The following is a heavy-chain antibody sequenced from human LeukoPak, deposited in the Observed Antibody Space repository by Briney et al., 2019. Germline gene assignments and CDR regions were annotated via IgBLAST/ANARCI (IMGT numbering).Heavy chain of an antibody. J-gene: IGHJ4*02. D-gene: IGHD3-16*01. CDR2: IYYSGST. CDR3: ARLTRKIDY. Sequence: PSETLSLTCTVSGGSISSSSYYWGWIRQPPGKGLEWIGSIYYSGSTYYNPSLKSRVTISVDTSKNQFSLKLSSVTAADTAVYYCARLTRKIDYWGQGTLVTVSS. V-gene: IGHV4-39*07. CDR1: GGSISSSSYY.